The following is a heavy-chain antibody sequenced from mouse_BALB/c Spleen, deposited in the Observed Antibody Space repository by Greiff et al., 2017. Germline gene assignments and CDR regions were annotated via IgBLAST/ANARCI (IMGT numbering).Heavy chain of an antibody. D-gene: IGHD2-4*01. J-gene: IGHJ3*01. CDR1: GDSITSGY. CDR2: ISYSGST. Sequence: EVKLMESGPSLVKPSQTLSLTCSVTGDSITSGYWNWIRKFPGNKLEYMGYISYSGSTYYNPSLKSRISITRDTSKNQYYLQLNSVTTEDTATYYCASRDDYDEGFAYWGQGTLVTVSA. CDR3: ASRDDYDEGFAY. V-gene: IGHV3-8*02.